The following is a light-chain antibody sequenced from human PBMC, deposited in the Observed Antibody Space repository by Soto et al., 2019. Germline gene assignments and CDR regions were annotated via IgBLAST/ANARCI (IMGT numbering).Light chain of an antibody. CDR2: GVT. Sequence: EIVMTQSPGTLSVSPGERATLSCRASQPVSRNFAWYRQKPGQAPTLVIYGVTTRATGIPARFSGSGSGTESALTISSLQSEDFAVYYCQQYNSWPYTFGQGTKLEIK. V-gene: IGKV3-15*01. J-gene: IGKJ2*01. CDR1: QPVSRN. CDR3: QQYNSWPYT.